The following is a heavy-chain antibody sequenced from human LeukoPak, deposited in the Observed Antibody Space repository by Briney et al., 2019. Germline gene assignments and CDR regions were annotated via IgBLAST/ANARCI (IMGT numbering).Heavy chain of an antibody. CDR2: ISSSSSYK. Sequence: GGSLRLSCAASGFTFSSYSMNWVRQAPGKGLEWVSSISSSSSYKYYADSVKGRFTISRDNAKNSLDLQMNSLRAEDTAVYYCARHYYDSRGPPANWCDPWGQGTLVTVSS. V-gene: IGHV3-21*01. CDR3: ARHYYDSRGPPANWCDP. J-gene: IGHJ5*02. D-gene: IGHD3-22*01. CDR1: GFTFSSYS.